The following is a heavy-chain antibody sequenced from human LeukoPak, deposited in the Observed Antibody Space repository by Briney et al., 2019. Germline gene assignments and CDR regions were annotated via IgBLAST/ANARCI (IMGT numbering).Heavy chain of an antibody. CDR1: GFTVSSNY. V-gene: IGHV3-66*02. CDR2: IYSGGST. D-gene: IGHD1-14*01. Sequence: GGSLRLSCAASGFTVSSNYVSWVRQAPGKGLEWVSVIYSGGSTYYADSVKGRFTISRDNSKNTLYLQMNSLRAEDTAVYYCARDSRTQPFDYWGQGTLVTVSS. J-gene: IGHJ4*02. CDR3: ARDSRTQPFDY.